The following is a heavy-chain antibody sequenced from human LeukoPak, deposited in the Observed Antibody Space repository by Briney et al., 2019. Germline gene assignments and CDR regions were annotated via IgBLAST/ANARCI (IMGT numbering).Heavy chain of an antibody. J-gene: IGHJ4*02. CDR2: VSYDGSTK. V-gene: IGHV3-30-3*01. CDR3: ATEIAVGLRYFDY. CDR1: GFTFSNYA. Sequence: GGSLRLSCAASGFTFSNYAMHWVRQAPGTGLEGVAIVSYDGSTKYYAASVEGRFTISRDNSKNTLYLQMNSLRPEDTAVYYCATEIAVGLRYFDYWGQGTLVTVSS. D-gene: IGHD6-19*01.